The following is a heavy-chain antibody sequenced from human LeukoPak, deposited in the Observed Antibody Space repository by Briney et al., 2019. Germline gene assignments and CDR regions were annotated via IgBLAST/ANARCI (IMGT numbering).Heavy chain of an antibody. J-gene: IGHJ4*02. Sequence: HPGGSLRLSCAASGFTFNDYAMHWVRQAPGKGLEWVSGISWNSGSIGYADSVKGRLTISRDYAKNSLYLQMNSLRAEDTAMYYCARDTAGFDYWGQGTLVTVSS. CDR3: ARDTAGFDY. CDR2: ISWNSGSI. CDR1: GFTFNDYA. V-gene: IGHV3-9*01.